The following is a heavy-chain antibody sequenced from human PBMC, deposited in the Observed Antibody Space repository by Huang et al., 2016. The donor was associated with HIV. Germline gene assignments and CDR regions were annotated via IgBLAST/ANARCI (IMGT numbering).Heavy chain of an antibody. CDR3: ARDSGYYRYFDY. CDR1: GYTFTDYQ. V-gene: IGHV7-4-1*02. CDR2: INPHTGNP. D-gene: IGHD3-22*01. J-gene: IGHJ4*02. Sequence: QVQLVQSGSELKKPGASVKVSCKVSGYTFTDYQISWLRQAPGQGLEWMGRINPHTGNPTYAQGFTGRCVFALDTSVSTAYLQISSLKAEDTAVYFCARDSGYYRYFDYWGQGTLVTVSS.